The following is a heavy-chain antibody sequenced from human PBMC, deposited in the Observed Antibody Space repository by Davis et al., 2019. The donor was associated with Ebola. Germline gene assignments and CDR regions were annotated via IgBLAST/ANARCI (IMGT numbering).Heavy chain of an antibody. CDR3: ARGGLTATYTWGYFQY. V-gene: IGHV1-46*02. CDR2: INTRSGAT. CDR1: GYILNTYY. D-gene: IGHD1-26*01. Sequence: ASAKVSCKASGYILNTYYIHWVRQAPGQGLEWMGIINTRSGATEFAQKFKGRVTINRDTSTSTVYMDLSSLGSEDTALYYCARGGLTATYTWGYFQYWGQGTQVIVSS. J-gene: IGHJ1*01.